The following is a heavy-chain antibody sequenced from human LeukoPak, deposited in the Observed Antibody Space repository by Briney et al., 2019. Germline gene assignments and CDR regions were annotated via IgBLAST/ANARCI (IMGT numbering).Heavy chain of an antibody. CDR1: GFTFSSYA. CDR3: AKEGEEGYFDWLFRESHFDY. J-gene: IGHJ4*02. V-gene: IGHV3-23*01. CDR2: ISGSGGST. Sequence: PGGSLRLSCAASGFTFSSYAMSWVRQAPGKGLEWVSAISGSGGSTYYADSVKGRFTISRDNSKNTLYLQMNSLRAEDTAVYYCAKEGEEGYFDWLFRESHFDYWGQGTLVTVSS. D-gene: IGHD3-9*01.